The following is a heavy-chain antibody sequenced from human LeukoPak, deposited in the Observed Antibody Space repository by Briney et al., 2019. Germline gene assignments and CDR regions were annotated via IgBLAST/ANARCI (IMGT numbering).Heavy chain of an antibody. CDR2: ISTSGSTI. V-gene: IGHV3-48*03. D-gene: IGHD1-26*01. Sequence: GGSLRLSCAASGFAFSSYEMNWVRQAPGKGLEWVSYISTSGSTIYYADSVKGRFTISRDTAKNSLFLQMNSLRVEDTAFYYCAREGGSFFFDYWGQGSLVTVSS. J-gene: IGHJ4*02. CDR1: GFAFSSYE. CDR3: AREGGSFFFDY.